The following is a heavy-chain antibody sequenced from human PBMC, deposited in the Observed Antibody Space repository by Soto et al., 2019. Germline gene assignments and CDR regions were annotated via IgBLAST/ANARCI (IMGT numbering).Heavy chain of an antibody. D-gene: IGHD4-17*01. J-gene: IGHJ6*02. Sequence: QVQLQESGPGLVKPSETLSLTCTVSGGSISSYYWSWIRHPPGKGLEWIRYIYYSGSTNYNPSLKSRVAISVDPSKNQFSLKLSSVTAADTAVYYCARIILECGDYGRSYYYAMDVWGQGTTVTVSS. CDR3: ARIILECGDYGRSYYYAMDV. CDR2: IYYSGST. CDR1: GGSISSYY. V-gene: IGHV4-59*08.